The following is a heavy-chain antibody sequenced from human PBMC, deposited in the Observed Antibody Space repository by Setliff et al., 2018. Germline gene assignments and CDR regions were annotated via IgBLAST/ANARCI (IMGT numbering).Heavy chain of an antibody. CDR3: ARVDFAMIQGVLGL. Sequence: SETLSLTCNVSGGSVSSTSHYWGWIRQPPGKGMEWIGSVYYSGYTYYNPSLQSRVTISVDMSKNQFSLKLTSVTAADTAVYYCARVDFAMIQGVLGLWGQGTLVTVSS. V-gene: IGHV4-39*07. D-gene: IGHD3-10*01. CDR1: GGSVSSTSHY. CDR2: VYYSGYT. J-gene: IGHJ1*01.